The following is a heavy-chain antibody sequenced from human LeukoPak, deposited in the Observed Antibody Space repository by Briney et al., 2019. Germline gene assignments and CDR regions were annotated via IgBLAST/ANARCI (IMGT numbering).Heavy chain of an antibody. J-gene: IGHJ4*02. D-gene: IGHD2-2*01. V-gene: IGHV3-23*01. CDR1: GFTFSSYA. Sequence: SLXLSCAASGFTFSSYAMSWVRQAPGKGLEWVSAISGSGGSTYYADSVKGRFTISRDNSKNTLYLQMNSLRAEDTAVYYCAKQPPWDYCTSTSCYLDYWGQGTLVTVSS. CDR3: AKQPPWDYCTSTSCYLDY. CDR2: ISGSGGST.